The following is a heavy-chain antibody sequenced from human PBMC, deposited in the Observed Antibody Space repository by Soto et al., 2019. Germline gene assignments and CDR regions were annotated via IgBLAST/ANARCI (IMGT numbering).Heavy chain of an antibody. J-gene: IGHJ3*02. Sequence: PGGSLRLSCAASGFTFKESAMNWVRQAPGKGLEWVASISDTGASTWYAESVRGRLSISRDNSKNTLSLQMNSLRAEDTAVYYCTKALYCSSTSCYSGGDTFHIWGQGTMVTVS. CDR3: TKALYCSSTSCYSGGDTFHI. V-gene: IGHV3-23*01. CDR2: ISDTGAST. CDR1: GFTFKESA. D-gene: IGHD2-2*01.